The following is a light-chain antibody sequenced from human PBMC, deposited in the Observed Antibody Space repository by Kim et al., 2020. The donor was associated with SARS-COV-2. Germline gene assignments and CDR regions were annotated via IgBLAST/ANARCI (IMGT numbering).Light chain of an antibody. J-gene: IGKJ2*01. CDR3: QQYNSYSHT. Sequence: SASVGDRVTITCRASQSISSWLAWYQQKPGKAPKRLIQDASSLESGVPSRFSGSGSGTEFTLTITSLQPDDFATYYCQQYNSYSHTFGQGTKLEI. CDR1: QSISSW. CDR2: DAS. V-gene: IGKV1-5*01.